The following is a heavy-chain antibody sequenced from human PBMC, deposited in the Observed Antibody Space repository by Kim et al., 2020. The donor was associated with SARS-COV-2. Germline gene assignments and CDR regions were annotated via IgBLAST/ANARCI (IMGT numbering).Heavy chain of an antibody. CDR3: ARGDSSGAICNY. V-gene: IGHV3-33*05. CDR1: GFTFSSYG. Sequence: GGFLRLSCAASGFTFSSYGMHWVRQAPGKGLEWVAVISYDGSNKYYADSVKGRFTISRDNSKNTLYLQMNSLRAEDTAVYYCARGDSSGAICNYWGQGTL. D-gene: IGHD3-22*01. J-gene: IGHJ4*02. CDR2: ISYDGSNK.